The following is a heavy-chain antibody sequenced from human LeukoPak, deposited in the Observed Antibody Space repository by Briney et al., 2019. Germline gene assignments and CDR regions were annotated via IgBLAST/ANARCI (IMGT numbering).Heavy chain of an antibody. V-gene: IGHV4-59*08. Sequence: PSETLSLTCTVSGGSISSYYWSWIRQPPGKGLEWIGYIYYSGSTNYNPSLKSRVTISVDTSKNQFSLKLSSVTAADTAVYYCARQTYYYDSSGYYLDYWGQGTLVTVSS. CDR1: GGSISSYY. D-gene: IGHD3-22*01. CDR3: ARQTYYYDSSGYYLDY. CDR2: IYYSGST. J-gene: IGHJ4*02.